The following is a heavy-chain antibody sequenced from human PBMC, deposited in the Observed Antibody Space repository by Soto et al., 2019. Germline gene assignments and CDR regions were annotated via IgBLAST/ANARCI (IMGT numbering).Heavy chain of an antibody. CDR2: IIPIFGTA. V-gene: IGHV1-69*13. J-gene: IGHJ6*02. CDR3: ARVKYSGHGELYYYYGMDV. CDR1: GGTFSSYA. D-gene: IGHD5-12*01. Sequence: SVKVSCKASGGTFSSYAISWVRQAPGQGLEWMGGIIPIFGTANYAQKFQGRVTITADESTSTAYMELSSLRSEDTAVYYCARVKYSGHGELYYYYGMDVWGQGTKVTVSS.